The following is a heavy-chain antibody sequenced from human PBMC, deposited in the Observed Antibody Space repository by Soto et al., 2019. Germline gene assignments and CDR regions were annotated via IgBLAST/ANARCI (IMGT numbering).Heavy chain of an antibody. Sequence: QVQLVQSGAEVKKPGASVKVSCKASGYTFTSYAMHWVRQAPGQRREWMGWINAGNGNTKYSQKFQGRVTITRDTSASTAYMELSSLRSEDTAVYYCAREALGGSYSDYWGQGTLVTVSS. J-gene: IGHJ4*02. CDR3: AREALGGSYSDY. CDR1: GYTFTSYA. CDR2: INAGNGNT. V-gene: IGHV1-3*01. D-gene: IGHD3-16*01.